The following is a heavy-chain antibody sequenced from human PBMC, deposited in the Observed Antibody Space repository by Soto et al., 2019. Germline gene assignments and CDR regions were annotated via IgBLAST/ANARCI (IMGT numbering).Heavy chain of an antibody. V-gene: IGHV5-51*01. D-gene: IGHD6-13*01. CDR2: IYPGDSDT. CDR1: GCSFTSYW. J-gene: IGHJ6*02. CDR3: ARTSAAGKNHYAMDV. Sequence: PGESLKISCKGSGCSFTSYWIGWVRQMPGKGLEWMGIIYPGDSDTRYSPSFQGQVTILADKSISTAYLQWSSLKASDTAMYYCARTSAAGKNHYAMDVWGQGTTVTVSS.